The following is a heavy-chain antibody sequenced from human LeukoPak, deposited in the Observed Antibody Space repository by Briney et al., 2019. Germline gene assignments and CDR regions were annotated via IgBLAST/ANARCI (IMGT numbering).Heavy chain of an antibody. CDR1: GGSISSYY. D-gene: IGHD3-22*01. CDR3: AKFYFDSSGYYDVFDI. Sequence: PSETLSLTCTVSGGSISSYYWSWIRQPPGKGLEWIGYIYYSGSTNYNPPLKSRVTMSVDTSKNQFSLKLTSVTAADTAVYFCAKFYFDSSGYYDVFDIWGQGTMVTASS. CDR2: IYYSGST. V-gene: IGHV4-59*01. J-gene: IGHJ3*02.